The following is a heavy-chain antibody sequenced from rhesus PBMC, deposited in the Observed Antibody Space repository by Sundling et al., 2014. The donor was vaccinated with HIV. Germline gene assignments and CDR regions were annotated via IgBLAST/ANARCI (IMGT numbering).Heavy chain of an antibody. CDR3: AREDRQLETFDY. V-gene: IGHV4-57*02. CDR2: ISGDGGST. D-gene: IGHD6-25*01. CDR1: GGSISSSTW. J-gene: IGHJ4*01. Sequence: QLQLQESGPGLVKPSETLSVTCAVSGGSISSSTWWSWIRQAPGKGLEWIGRISGDGGSTSDNPSLKSRVTVSTDTSKSQFSLQLTSLTAADSALYFCAREDRQLETFDYWGQGVLVTVSS.